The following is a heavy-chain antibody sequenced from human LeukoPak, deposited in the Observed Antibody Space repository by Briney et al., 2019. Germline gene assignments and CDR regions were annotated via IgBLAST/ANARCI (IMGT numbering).Heavy chain of an antibody. V-gene: IGHV3-23*01. J-gene: IGHJ4*02. D-gene: IGHD2-2*01. Sequence: GRSLRLSCAASGFTFSSYAMSWVRQAPGKGPEWVSSISGSGGITYYADSVKGQFTISRDNSKNTLYLQMNSLRAEDTAVYYCAKDPHCTSTSCYDYFDYWGQGTLFTVSS. CDR3: AKDPHCTSTSCYDYFDY. CDR1: GFTFSSYA. CDR2: ISGSGGIT.